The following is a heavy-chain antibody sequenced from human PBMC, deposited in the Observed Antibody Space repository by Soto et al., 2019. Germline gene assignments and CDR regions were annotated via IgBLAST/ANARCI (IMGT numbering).Heavy chain of an antibody. CDR1: GGTFSSYG. J-gene: IGHJ4*02. V-gene: IGHV1-69*12. Sequence: QVQLVQSGAEVKKPGSSVKVSCKASGGTFSSYGISWVRQAPEQGLEWMGGIIPIFGTANYAQKFQGRVTITADESTSTAYMELSSLRSEDTAVYYCATVPEYGGNSLFDYWGQGTLVTVSS. CDR2: IIPIFGTA. D-gene: IGHD2-21*02. CDR3: ATVPEYGGNSLFDY.